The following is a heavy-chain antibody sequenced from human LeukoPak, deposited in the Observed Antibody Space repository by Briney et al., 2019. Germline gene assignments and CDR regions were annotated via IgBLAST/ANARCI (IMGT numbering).Heavy chain of an antibody. V-gene: IGHV3-30*03. J-gene: IGHJ6*03. CDR3: ARVPRSYYYYYYMDV. Sequence: PGGSVRLSCAASGFTFSSYGMHWVRQAPGKGLEWVALISYDGSHKYYADSVKGRFTISRDSSKNTLYLQMNSLRAEDTAVYYCARVPRSYYYYYYMDVWGKGTTVTVSS. CDR1: GFTFSSYG. CDR2: ISYDGSHK.